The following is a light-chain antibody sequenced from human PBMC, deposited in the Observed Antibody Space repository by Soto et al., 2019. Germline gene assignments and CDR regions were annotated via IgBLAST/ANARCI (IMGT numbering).Light chain of an antibody. Sequence: SYELTQPPSVSVSPGQTASITCSGAKLGDKYACWYQQKPGQSPVLVIYQDNKRPSGIPERFSGSNSGNTATLTISGTQAMDEADYYCQAWDSGTVEFGGGTKVTVL. J-gene: IGLJ2*01. CDR3: QAWDSGTVE. CDR2: QDN. CDR1: KLGDKY. V-gene: IGLV3-1*01.